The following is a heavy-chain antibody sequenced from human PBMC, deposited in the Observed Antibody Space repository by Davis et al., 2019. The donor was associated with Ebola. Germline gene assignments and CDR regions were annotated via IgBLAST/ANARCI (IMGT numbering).Heavy chain of an antibody. J-gene: IGHJ3*02. CDR3: ARAGIRGYYDSSGAFDI. Sequence: PGGSLRLSCAASGFTFSSYAMHWVRQAPGKGLEWVAVISYDGSNKYYADSVKGRFTISRDNSKNTLYLQMNSLRAEDTAVYYCARAGIRGYYDSSGAFDIWGQGTMVTVSS. CDR1: GFTFSSYA. V-gene: IGHV3-30-3*01. D-gene: IGHD3-22*01. CDR2: ISYDGSNK.